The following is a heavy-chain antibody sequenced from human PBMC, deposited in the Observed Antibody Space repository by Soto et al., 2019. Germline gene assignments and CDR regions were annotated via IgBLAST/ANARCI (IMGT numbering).Heavy chain of an antibody. CDR1: GYTFTGYY. V-gene: IGHV1-2*02. J-gene: IGHJ6*02. Sequence: VASVKVSCKASGYTFTGYYMHWVRQAPGQGLEWMGWINPNSGGTNYAQKFQGRVTMTRDTSISTAYMELSRLRSDDTAVYYCARVSSSWYQYGMDVWGQGTTVTVSS. D-gene: IGHD6-13*01. CDR3: ARVSSSWYQYGMDV. CDR2: INPNSGGT.